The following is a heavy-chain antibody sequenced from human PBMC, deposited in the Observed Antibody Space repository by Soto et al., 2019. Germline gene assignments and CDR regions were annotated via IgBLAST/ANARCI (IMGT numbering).Heavy chain of an antibody. CDR2: MYYSGST. CDR1: GGSISSSSYY. Sequence: PSETLSLTCTVSGGSISSSSYYWGWIRQPPGKGLEWIGSMYYSGSTFYNPSLKSRVTISVDTSKNQLSLKLSSVTASDTAVYYCARHPYSAPYIVVVATAIVLDAFDIWGQGTMGTVSS. J-gene: IGHJ3*02. CDR3: ARHPYSAPYIVVVATAIVLDAFDI. V-gene: IGHV4-39*01. D-gene: IGHD2-2*01.